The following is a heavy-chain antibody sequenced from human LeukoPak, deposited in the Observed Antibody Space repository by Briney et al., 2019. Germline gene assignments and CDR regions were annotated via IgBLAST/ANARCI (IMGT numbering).Heavy chain of an antibody. Sequence: GGSLRLSCAASGFTFNTNAMSWVRQAPGKGLEWVSAISGRTGGTYYADSVKGRFTISRDNSKSTLYLQMDSLRAEDTAVYYCAKCGNSGCHLIDYWGQGALVAVSS. CDR2: ISGRTGGT. CDR3: AKCGNSGCHLIDY. V-gene: IGHV3-23*01. CDR1: GFTFNTNA. D-gene: IGHD5-12*01. J-gene: IGHJ4*02.